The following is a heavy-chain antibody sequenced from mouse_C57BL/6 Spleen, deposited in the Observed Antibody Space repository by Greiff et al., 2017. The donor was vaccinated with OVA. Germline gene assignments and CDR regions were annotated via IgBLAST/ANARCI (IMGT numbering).Heavy chain of an antibody. D-gene: IGHD2-4*01. Sequence: VQLQQSGAELMKPGASVKLSCKATGYTFTGYWIEWVKQRPGHGLEWIGEILPGSGSTNYNEKFKGKATFTADTSSNPAYMQLSSLTTDDSAIYYCASYDYDAWFAYWGQGTLVTVSA. CDR1: GYTFTGYW. V-gene: IGHV1-9*01. CDR3: ASYDYDAWFAY. J-gene: IGHJ3*01. CDR2: ILPGSGST.